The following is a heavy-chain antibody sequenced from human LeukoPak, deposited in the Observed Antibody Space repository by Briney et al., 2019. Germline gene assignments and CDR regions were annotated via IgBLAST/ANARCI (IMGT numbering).Heavy chain of an antibody. J-gene: IGHJ4*02. CDR2: IYYSGST. CDR3: ARGSARWELLN. D-gene: IGHD1-26*01. Sequence: PSETLSLTCTVSGGSISSSSYYWGWIRQPPGKGLEWIGSIYYSGSTYYNPSPKSRVTISVDTSKNQFSLELSSVPAADTAVYHCARGSARWELLNWGQGTLVTVSS. CDR1: GGSISSSSYY. V-gene: IGHV4-39*01.